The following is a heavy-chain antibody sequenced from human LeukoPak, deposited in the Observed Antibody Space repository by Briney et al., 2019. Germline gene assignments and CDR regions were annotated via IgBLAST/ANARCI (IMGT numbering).Heavy chain of an antibody. CDR3: ATYDILTGYHNYFDY. CDR2: FDPEDGET. J-gene: IGHJ4*02. Sequence: ASVKVSCKVSRYTLTELSMHWVRQAPGKGLEWMGGFDPEDGETIYAQKFQGRVTMTEDTSTDTAYMELSSLRSEDTAVYYCATYDILTGYHNYFDYWGQGTLVTVSS. D-gene: IGHD3-9*01. CDR1: RYTLTELS. V-gene: IGHV1-24*01.